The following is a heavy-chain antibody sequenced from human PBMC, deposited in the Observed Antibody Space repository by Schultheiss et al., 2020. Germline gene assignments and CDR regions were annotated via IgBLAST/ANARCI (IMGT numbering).Heavy chain of an antibody. CDR3: ARHGGWNYVRDYYYYYMDV. V-gene: IGHV4-59*08. CDR1: GGSISSYY. Sequence: SETLSLTCTVSGGSISSYYWSWIRQPPGKGLEWIGYIYYSGSTNYNPSLKSRVTISVDTSKNQFSLKLSSVTAVDTAVYYCARHGGWNYVRDYYYYYMDVWGKGTTVTVSS. D-gene: IGHD1-7*01. J-gene: IGHJ6*03. CDR2: IYYSGST.